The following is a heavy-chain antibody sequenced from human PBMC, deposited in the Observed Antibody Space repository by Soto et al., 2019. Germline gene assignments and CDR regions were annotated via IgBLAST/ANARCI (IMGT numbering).Heavy chain of an antibody. D-gene: IGHD3-3*01. Sequence: SETLSLTCTVSGGSISSGGYYWSWIRQHPGKGLEWIGYIYYSGSTYYNPSLKSRVTISVDTSKNQFSLKLSSVTAADTAVYYCARDQKDYYDFWSGSNYMDVWGKGTTVTVSS. J-gene: IGHJ6*03. V-gene: IGHV4-31*03. CDR2: IYYSGST. CDR1: GGSISSGGYY. CDR3: ARDQKDYYDFWSGSNYMDV.